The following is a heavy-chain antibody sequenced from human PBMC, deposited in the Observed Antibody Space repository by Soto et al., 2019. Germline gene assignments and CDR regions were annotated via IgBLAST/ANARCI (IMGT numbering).Heavy chain of an antibody. CDR3: ATNEGRDGYSFDY. D-gene: IGHD5-12*01. V-gene: IGHV1-69*13. CDR2: IIPIFGTP. CDR1: GVTFSRQD. Sequence: SVKVYFKASGVTFSRQDMRLVRQAPGQGLEWMGGIIPIFGTPQYAEKFQDRVTITADESTSTAYMELSSLTSEDTAVYYCATNEGRDGYSFDYWGQGTMVTVSS. J-gene: IGHJ4*02.